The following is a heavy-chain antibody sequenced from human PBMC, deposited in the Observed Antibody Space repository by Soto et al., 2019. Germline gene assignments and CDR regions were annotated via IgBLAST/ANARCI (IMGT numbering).Heavy chain of an antibody. J-gene: IGHJ4*02. CDR3: XXXXXXGFDS. CDR1: GFTFSTDS. CDR2: ISTSGATR. Sequence: EVQLVESGGGLVQPGGSLRLSCVASGFTFSTDSMNWVRQAPGKGLEWVAHISTSGATRYYADSVKGRFTISRDNAKTSLYLQMDSLRNEXXAXXXXXXXXXXGFDSWGQGTLVTVSS. V-gene: IGHV3-48*02.